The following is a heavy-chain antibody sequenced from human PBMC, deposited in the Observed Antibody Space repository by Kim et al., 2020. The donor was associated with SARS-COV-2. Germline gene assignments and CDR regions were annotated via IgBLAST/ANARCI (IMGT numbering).Heavy chain of an antibody. D-gene: IGHD1-26*01. Sequence: DSVKGRSTISRDNAKNTLYLQMNSLRAEDTAVYYCARDLGTFKRGSYEDYWGQGTLVTVSS. J-gene: IGHJ4*02. V-gene: IGHV3-74*01. CDR3: ARDLGTFKRGSYEDY.